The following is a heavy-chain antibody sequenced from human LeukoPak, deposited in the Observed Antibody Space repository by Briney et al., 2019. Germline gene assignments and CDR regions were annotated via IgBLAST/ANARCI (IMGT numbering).Heavy chain of an antibody. D-gene: IGHD2-2*01. Sequence: ASVKVSCKASGYTFTGYCMHWVRQAPGQGLEWMGWINPNSGGTNYAQKFQGRVTMTRDTSISTAYMELSRLRSDDTAVYYCARAGDGYCSSTSYYQRWFDPWGQGTLVTVSS. CDR1: GYTFTGYC. J-gene: IGHJ5*02. V-gene: IGHV1-2*02. CDR2: INPNSGGT. CDR3: ARAGDGYCSSTSYYQRWFDP.